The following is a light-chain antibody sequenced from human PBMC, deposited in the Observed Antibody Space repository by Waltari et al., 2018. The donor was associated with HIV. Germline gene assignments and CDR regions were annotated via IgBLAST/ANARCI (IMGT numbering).Light chain of an antibody. J-gene: IGKJ2*01. V-gene: IGKV3-15*01. Sequence: EIVMTQSPATLSVSPGDRVTLSCRAITTIASKLSWYQHKPGQAPRLLIYGASTRATGIPARFSGSRSGTEFTLTISSLQSEDFAIYYCQHYNNWPRYTFGQGTKLEVK. CDR2: GAS. CDR1: TTIASK. CDR3: QHYNNWPRYT.